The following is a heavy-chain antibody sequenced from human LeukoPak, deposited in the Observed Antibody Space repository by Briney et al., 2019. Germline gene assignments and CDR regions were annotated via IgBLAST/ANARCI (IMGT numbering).Heavy chain of an antibody. CDR1: GGSFSGYY. Sequence: PSETLSLTCAVYGGSFSGYYWSWIRQPPGKGLEWIGEINRSGSTNYNPSLKSRVTISIDTSKNHFSLKLGSVTAADTAVYYCAREVGWLHPEGAFDIWGQGTMVTVSS. CDR3: AREVGWLHPEGAFDI. V-gene: IGHV4-34*01. D-gene: IGHD5-12*01. J-gene: IGHJ3*02. CDR2: INRSGST.